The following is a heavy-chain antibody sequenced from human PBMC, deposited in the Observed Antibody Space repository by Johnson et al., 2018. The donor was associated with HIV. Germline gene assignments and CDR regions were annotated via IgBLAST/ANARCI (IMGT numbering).Heavy chain of an antibody. Sequence: EVQLVESGGGVFRPVGSLRLSCGASGFTFDDYAMSWVRQGPGQGLEWVSGITWTGGRLGYADSVKGRFTVSRDNANNSLYLQMNSLRAEDTAVYYCALGGSWYAFDIWGQGTMVTVSS. CDR2: ITWTGGRL. J-gene: IGHJ3*02. D-gene: IGHD2-15*01. V-gene: IGHV3-20*04. CDR3: ALGGSWYAFDI. CDR1: GFTFDDYA.